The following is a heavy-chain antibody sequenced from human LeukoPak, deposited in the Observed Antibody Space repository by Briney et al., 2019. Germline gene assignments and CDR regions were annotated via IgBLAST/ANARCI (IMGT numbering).Heavy chain of an antibody. CDR3: ARLEYSGYGPPLYYYYYMDV. Sequence: SETLSLTCTVSGGSISSSTYYWGWIRQPPGKGFEWIGNMHKSGVTSYNPSLKSRVTISIDTSTNQFSLTLNSVAAADTAVYYCARLEYSGYGPPLYYYYYMDVWGKGTTVTISS. D-gene: IGHD5-12*01. V-gene: IGHV4-39*01. CDR2: MHKSGVT. CDR1: GGSISSSTYY. J-gene: IGHJ6*03.